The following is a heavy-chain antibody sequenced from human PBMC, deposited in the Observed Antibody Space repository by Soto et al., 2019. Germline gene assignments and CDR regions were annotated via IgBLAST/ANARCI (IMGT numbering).Heavy chain of an antibody. V-gene: IGHV4-59*01. J-gene: IGHJ6*02. CDR1: GGSISSYY. Sequence: SETLSLTCTVSGGSISSYYWSWIRQPPGKGLEWIGYIYYSGSTNYNPSLKSRVTISVDTSKNQFSLKLSSVTAADTAVYYCAILYSSSFHYYGMDVWGQGTTVTVSS. CDR3: AILYSSSFHYYGMDV. CDR2: IYYSGST. D-gene: IGHD6-6*01.